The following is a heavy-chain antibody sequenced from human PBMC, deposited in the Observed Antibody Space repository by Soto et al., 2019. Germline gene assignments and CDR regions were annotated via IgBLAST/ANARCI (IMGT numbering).Heavy chain of an antibody. J-gene: IGHJ4*02. Sequence: QVQLVQSGAEVRKPGASVKVSCRASGYTFSIYAVSWVRQAPGQGLEWMGWISAYTGNTKYAQNSQGRVTLTTDTTTRTAYMELRSLRSDDTAVYFCAREPYSYGPYFYFDYWGQGTLVTVSS. D-gene: IGHD5-18*01. V-gene: IGHV1-18*01. CDR3: AREPYSYGPYFYFDY. CDR1: GYTFSIYA. CDR2: ISAYTGNT.